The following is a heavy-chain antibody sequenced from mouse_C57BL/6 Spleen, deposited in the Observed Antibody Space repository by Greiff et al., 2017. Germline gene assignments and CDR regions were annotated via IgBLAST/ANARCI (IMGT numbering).Heavy chain of an antibody. CDR2: IDPENGDT. CDR1: GYTFTNYW. Sequence: VQLKESGAELVRPGTSVKMSCKASGYTFTNYWIGWAKQRPGHGLEWIGWIDPENGDTEYASKFQGKATITADTSSNTAYLQLSSLTSEDTAVYYCTTLDYWGQGTTLTVSS. J-gene: IGHJ2*01. CDR3: TTLDY. V-gene: IGHV14-4*01.